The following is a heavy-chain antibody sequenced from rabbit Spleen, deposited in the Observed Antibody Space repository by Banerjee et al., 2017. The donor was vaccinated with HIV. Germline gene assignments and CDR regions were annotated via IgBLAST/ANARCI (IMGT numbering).Heavy chain of an antibody. D-gene: IGHD1-1*01. CDR1: GVSFSGSSY. CDR3: ARCPSTYYNL. V-gene: IGHV1S40*01. J-gene: IGHJ4*01. CDR2: IEAGSSGFT. Sequence: QSLEESGGVLVKPGASLTLTCIASGVSFSGSSYMCWVRQAPGKGLEWIACIEAGSSGFTYFASWAKGRFTISKTSSTTVTLQMTSLTAADTATYFCARCPSTYYNLWGPGTLVTVS.